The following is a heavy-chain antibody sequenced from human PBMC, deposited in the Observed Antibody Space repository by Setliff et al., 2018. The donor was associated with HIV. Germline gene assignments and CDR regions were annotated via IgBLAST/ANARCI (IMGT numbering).Heavy chain of an antibody. D-gene: IGHD4-17*01. CDR2: IKINSGGT. Sequence: ASVKVSCKASGYTFTGYYMHWVRQAPGQGLEWMGWIKINSGGTKFTQKFQGRVTMTRDTSPSTAYMELSRLRSDDTAVYYCVREGAGPTDDAFDIWGQGTAVTVSS. CDR3: VREGAGPTDDAFDI. V-gene: IGHV1-2*02. CDR1: GYTFTGYY. J-gene: IGHJ3*02.